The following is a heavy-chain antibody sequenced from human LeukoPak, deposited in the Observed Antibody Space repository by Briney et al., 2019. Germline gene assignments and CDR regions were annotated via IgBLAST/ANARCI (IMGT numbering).Heavy chain of an antibody. CDR2: INHSGST. J-gene: IGHJ5*02. V-gene: IGHV4-34*01. D-gene: IGHD1-26*01. Sequence: SETLSLTCVVYGGSFSGDYWSWIRQPPGKGLEWIGEINHSGSTNYNPSLKSRVTISVDTSKNQFSLKLTSVTAADTAVYYCARQWELRGWFDPWGQGTLVTVSS. CDR3: ARQWELRGWFDP. CDR1: GGSFSGDY.